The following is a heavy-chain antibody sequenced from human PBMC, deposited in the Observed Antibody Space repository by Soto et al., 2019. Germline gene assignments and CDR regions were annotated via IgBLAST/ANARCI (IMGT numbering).Heavy chain of an antibody. CDR1: GCTISSNY. D-gene: IGHD6-13*01. CDR3: AKAPLGSSSWYVVDY. V-gene: IGHV3-23*04. CDR2: ISGSGGST. J-gene: IGHJ4*02. Sequence: EVQLVETGGGLIQPGGSQRLSCAASGCTISSNYMSWVRQAPGKGLEWVSAISGSGGSTYYADSVKGRFTISRDNSKNTLYLQMNSLRAEDTAVYYCAKAPLGSSSWYVVDYWGQGTLVTVSS.